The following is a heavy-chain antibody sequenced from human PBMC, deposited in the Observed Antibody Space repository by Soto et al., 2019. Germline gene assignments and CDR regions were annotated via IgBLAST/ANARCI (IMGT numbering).Heavy chain of an antibody. CDR2: ISPSGDYS. Sequence: QVQVVESGGGLVKPGGSLRLSCAASGFTFSDYYMSWIRQAPGKGLEWISYISPSGDYSNYADSVKGRFTISRDNAKNSVYLQMNGLRAEDTAVYFCTRGPTMLRYWGQGTLVTVSS. CDR1: GFTFSDYY. J-gene: IGHJ4*02. CDR3: TRGPTMLRY. D-gene: IGHD2-2*01. V-gene: IGHV3-11*05.